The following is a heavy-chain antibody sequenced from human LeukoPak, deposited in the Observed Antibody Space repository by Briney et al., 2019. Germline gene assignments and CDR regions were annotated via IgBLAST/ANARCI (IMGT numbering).Heavy chain of an antibody. D-gene: IGHD2-2*01. Sequence: GGSLRLSCAASGFTFSNAWMSWVRQAPGKGLEWVGRIKSKTDGGTTDYAAPVKGRFTISRDGSKNTLYLQMNSLKTEDTAVYYCTTGPDIVVVPAAITRDYWGQGTLVTVSS. V-gene: IGHV3-15*01. CDR1: GFTFSNAW. CDR3: TTGPDIVVVPAAITRDY. CDR2: IKSKTDGGTT. J-gene: IGHJ4*02.